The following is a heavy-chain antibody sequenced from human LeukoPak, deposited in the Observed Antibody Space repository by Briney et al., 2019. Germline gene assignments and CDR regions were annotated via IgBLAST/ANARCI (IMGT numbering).Heavy chain of an antibody. D-gene: IGHD6-19*01. CDR3: ARTVAGLPLDAFDI. J-gene: IGHJ3*02. Sequence: PGGSLRLSCAASGFTFSSYEMNWVRQAPGKGLEWVSFISISGSTIYYADSVKGRFTISRDNAKNSLYLQMNSLRAADTAVYYCARTVAGLPLDAFDIWGQGTMVTVSS. CDR1: GFTFSSYE. CDR2: ISISGSTI. V-gene: IGHV3-48*03.